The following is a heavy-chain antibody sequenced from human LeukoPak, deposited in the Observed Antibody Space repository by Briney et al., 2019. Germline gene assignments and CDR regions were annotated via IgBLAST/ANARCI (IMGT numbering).Heavy chain of an antibody. CDR2: ISYDGSNK. V-gene: IGHV3-30-3*01. J-gene: IGHJ4*02. CDR3: TREVSESLHFDY. CDR1: GFTFSSYA. D-gene: IGHD1-26*01. Sequence: GRSLRLSCAASGFTFSSYAMHWVRQAPGKGLEWVAVISYDGSNKYYADSVKGRFTISRDNSKNTLYLQMNSLRAEDTAVYYCTREVSESLHFDYWGQGTPVTVSS.